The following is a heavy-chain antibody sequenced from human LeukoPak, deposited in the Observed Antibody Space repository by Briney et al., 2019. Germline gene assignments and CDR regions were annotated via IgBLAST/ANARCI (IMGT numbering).Heavy chain of an antibody. V-gene: IGHV1-2*02. CDR3: ARMTWDYYDSSGSHYYMDV. CDR1: GYTFTGYY. CDR2: INPNSGGT. D-gene: IGHD3-22*01. Sequence: ASVKVSCKASGYTFTGYYMHWVRQAPGQGLEWMGWINPNSGGTNYAQKFQGRVTMTRDTSISTAYMELSRLRSDDTAVYYCARMTWDYYDSSGSHYYMDVWGKGTTVTVSS. J-gene: IGHJ6*03.